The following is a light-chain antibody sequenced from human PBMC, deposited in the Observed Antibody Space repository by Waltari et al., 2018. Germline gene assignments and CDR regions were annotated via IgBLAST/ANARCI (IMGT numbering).Light chain of an antibody. Sequence: QLVLTQSPAASAPLGASVNPTCTLTGEYTAYAIAWHQQQPEKGPRYLMNVNSDGSHDKADGIPERFSGSSAGAGRYLIISRLQSDDEADYFCQTWGMNIQVFGGGTRLTVL. CDR2: VNSDGSH. CDR3: QTWGMNIQV. V-gene: IGLV4-69*01. CDR1: GEYTAYA. J-gene: IGLJ3*02.